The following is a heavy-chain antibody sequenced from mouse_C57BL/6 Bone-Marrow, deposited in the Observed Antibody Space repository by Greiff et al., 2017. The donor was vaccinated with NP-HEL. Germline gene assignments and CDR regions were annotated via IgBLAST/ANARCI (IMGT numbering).Heavy chain of an antibody. J-gene: IGHJ4*01. CDR1: GYTFTSYW. V-gene: IGHV1-61*01. CDR2: IYPSDSDT. CDR3: ARSRDYAYYYAMDY. Sequence: QVQLQQPGAELVRPGSSVKLSCKASGYTFTSYWMDWVKQRPGQGLEWIGNIYPSDSDTHYNQKFKDKATLTVYKSSSTAYMQLSSLTSEDSAVYYCARSRDYAYYYAMDYWGQGTSVTVSS. D-gene: IGHD2-4*01.